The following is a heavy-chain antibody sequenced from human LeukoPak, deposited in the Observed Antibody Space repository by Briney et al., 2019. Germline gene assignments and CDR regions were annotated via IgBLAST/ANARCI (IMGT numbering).Heavy chain of an antibody. Sequence: SETLSLTCAVYGGSFSVYYWIWIPHPPGKALEWIGEINHSGSTNYNPSLKRRVTISVDTSKNQFSLKLSSVTAADTAVYYCARGLGAGKVVNERFDYWGQGTLVTVSS. J-gene: IGHJ4*02. CDR2: INHSGST. V-gene: IGHV4-34*01. CDR3: ARGLGAGKVVNERFDY. D-gene: IGHD3-22*01. CDR1: GGSFSVYY.